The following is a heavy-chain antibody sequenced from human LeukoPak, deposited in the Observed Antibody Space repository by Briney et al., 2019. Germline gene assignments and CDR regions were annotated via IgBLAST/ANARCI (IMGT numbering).Heavy chain of an antibody. J-gene: IGHJ6*02. CDR1: GGSLSGYY. Sequence: SETLSLTCAVYGGSLSGYYWSWIRQPPGKGLEWIGEINHGGSTHYNPALKSRVTISVDTSKNQFSLKLSSVTAADTAVYYCARGLEVVVAATHYYYYGMDVWGQGTTVTVSS. CDR3: ARGLEVVVAATHYYYYGMDV. CDR2: INHGGST. V-gene: IGHV4-34*01. D-gene: IGHD2-15*01.